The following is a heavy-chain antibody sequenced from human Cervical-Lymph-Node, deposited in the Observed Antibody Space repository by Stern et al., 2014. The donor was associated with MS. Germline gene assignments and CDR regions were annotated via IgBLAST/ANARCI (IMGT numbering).Heavy chain of an antibody. Sequence: QVQLGQSGAEVKKPGASLKVSCKASGYNFRGYYIHWVRQAPGQGLEWVGRINPSNGATKYAQKFQGRVTMTRDTSSSTAYLEVSELRSDDTAVFYCARGLGLASALENWLDPWGQGTLVSVSS. J-gene: IGHJ5*02. CDR3: ARGLGLASALENWLDP. D-gene: IGHD6-13*01. CDR2: INPSNGAT. CDR1: GYNFRGYY. V-gene: IGHV1-2*06.